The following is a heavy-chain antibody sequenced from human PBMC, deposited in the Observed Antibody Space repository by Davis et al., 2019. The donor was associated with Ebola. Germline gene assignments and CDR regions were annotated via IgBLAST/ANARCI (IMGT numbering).Heavy chain of an antibody. V-gene: IGHV3-23*01. CDR2: VSGSGGHT. Sequence: GESLKISCAASGFTFSNYDMSWVRQVPGKGLEWVSTVSGSGGHTQYSDSVRGRFTISRDNSRNTLYLQMSTLRLEDTALYYCAKDGPVPNYYHSSGYSLAIDHWGRGTVVTVSS. CDR3: AKDGPVPNYYHSSGYSLAIDH. J-gene: IGHJ4*02. D-gene: IGHD3-22*01. CDR1: GFTFSNYD.